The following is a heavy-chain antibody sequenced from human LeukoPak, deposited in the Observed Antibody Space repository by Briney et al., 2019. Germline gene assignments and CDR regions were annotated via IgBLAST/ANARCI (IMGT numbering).Heavy chain of an antibody. D-gene: IGHD5-12*01. V-gene: IGHV3-13*01. J-gene: IGHJ5*02. CDR2: IGTAGDT. CDR1: GFTFSSYD. CDR3: ARKLRFGWFGP. Sequence: GGSLRLSCAASGFTFSSYDMHWVRQATGKGLEWVSAIGTAGDTYYPGSVKGRFTISRENAKNSLYLQMNSLRAGDTAVYYCARKLRFGWFGPWGQGTLVTVSS.